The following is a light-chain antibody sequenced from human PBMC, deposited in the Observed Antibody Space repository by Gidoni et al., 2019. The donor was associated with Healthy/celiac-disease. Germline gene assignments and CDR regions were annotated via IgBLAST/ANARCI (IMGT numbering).Light chain of an antibody. V-gene: IGLV2-14*03. J-gene: IGLJ2*01. CDR1: SSDVGGYTY. Sequence: QSALTQPASVSGYPGQSITISCTGTSSDVGGYTYVSWYQQHPGKAPKLMIYDVSNRPSGVSNRFSGSKSGNTASLTISGLQAEDEADYYCSSYTSSSTLPVVFGGGTKLTVL. CDR2: DVS. CDR3: SSYTSSSTLPVV.